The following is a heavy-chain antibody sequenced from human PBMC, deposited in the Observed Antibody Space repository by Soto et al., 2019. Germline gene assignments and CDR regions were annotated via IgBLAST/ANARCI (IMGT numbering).Heavy chain of an antibody. CDR1: NGSISSDTHY. Sequence: QVQLQESGPGLVKPSQTLSLTCSVSNGSISSDTHYWTWMRQHPGKGLECIGYRHYSGNYNSNPSLHSRVAITIDTAENQFSLRLTSVTAADTAVYYCARGFGTTGGYFDAWGQGALVTVSS. CDR2: RHYSGNY. D-gene: IGHD3-10*01. V-gene: IGHV4-30-4*01. CDR3: ARGFGTTGGYFDA. J-gene: IGHJ5*02.